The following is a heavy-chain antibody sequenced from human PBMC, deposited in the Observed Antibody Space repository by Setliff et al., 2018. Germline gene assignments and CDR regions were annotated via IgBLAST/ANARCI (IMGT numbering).Heavy chain of an antibody. CDR2: VYYSGNT. CDR3: ARYDSSGYSENYYFDY. V-gene: IGHV4-4*07. Sequence: PSETLSLTCTVSGGSISSYYWSWIRQPAGKGLEWIGCVYYSGNTYYSPSLKSRVTMFVDTSKNQFSLMLYSVTAADTAIYYCARYDSSGYSENYYFDYWGQGTLVTVSS. D-gene: IGHD3-22*01. J-gene: IGHJ4*02. CDR1: GGSISSYY.